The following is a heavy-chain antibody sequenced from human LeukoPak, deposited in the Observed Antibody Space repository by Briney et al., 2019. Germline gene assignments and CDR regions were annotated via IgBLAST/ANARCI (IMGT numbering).Heavy chain of an antibody. CDR3: GKTTVGYSSGQKPAWPVDY. CDR1: GLTFGSHA. V-gene: IGHV3-23*01. CDR2: IFGSGGSP. J-gene: IGHJ4*02. D-gene: IGHD5-18*01. Sequence: GGSLRLSCEASGLTFGSHAMYWVRQAPGKGLEWVAGIFGSGGSPHYADSVKGRFTISRDNSRNTVYLQINGLRADDTAVYYCGKTTVGYSSGQKPAWPVDYWGQGTLVTVSS.